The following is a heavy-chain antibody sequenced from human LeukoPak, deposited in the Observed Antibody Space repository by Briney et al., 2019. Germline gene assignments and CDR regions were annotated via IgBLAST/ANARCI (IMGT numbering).Heavy chain of an antibody. CDR1: GFTFSSYW. J-gene: IGHJ4*02. CDR2: INSDGSST. V-gene: IGHV3-74*01. CDR3: AKAPVTSCSGVYCYPFDY. D-gene: IGHD2-15*01. Sequence: GGSLRLSCAASGFTFSSYWMHWVRQAPGKGLVWVSRINSDGSSTSYADSVKGRFTISRDNAKNTLYLQMNSLRAEDAAVYYCAKAPVTSCSGVYCYPFDYWGQGTLVTVSS.